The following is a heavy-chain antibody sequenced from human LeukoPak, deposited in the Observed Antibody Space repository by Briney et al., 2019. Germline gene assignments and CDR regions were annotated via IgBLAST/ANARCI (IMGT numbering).Heavy chain of an antibody. CDR3: ARKGLRGFSRNFDAFDI. V-gene: IGHV3-7*01. D-gene: IGHD1-14*01. J-gene: IGHJ3*02. CDR2: IKQDGSEK. Sequence: GGSLRLSCAASGFTFSSYWMSWVRQAPGKGLEWVANIKQDGSEKYYVDSVKGRFTISRDNAKNSLYLQMNSLRAEDTAVYYCARKGLRGFSRNFDAFDIWGQGTMVTVSS. CDR1: GFTFSSYW.